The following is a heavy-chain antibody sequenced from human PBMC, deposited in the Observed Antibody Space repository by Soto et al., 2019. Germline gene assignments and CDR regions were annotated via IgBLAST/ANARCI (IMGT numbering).Heavy chain of an antibody. CDR3: ARAFGVAGTGDAFDI. V-gene: IGHV5-51*01. D-gene: IGHD6-19*01. Sequence: GESLKISCKGSGYSFTSYWIGWVRQMPGKGLEWMGIIYPGDSDTRYSPSFQGQVTISADKSISTAYLQWISLKASETAMYYCARAFGVAGTGDAFDIWGQGTMVTVSS. CDR1: GYSFTSYW. CDR2: IYPGDSDT. J-gene: IGHJ3*02.